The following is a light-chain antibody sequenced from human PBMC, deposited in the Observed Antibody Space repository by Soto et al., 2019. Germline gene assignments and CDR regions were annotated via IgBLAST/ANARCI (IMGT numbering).Light chain of an antibody. V-gene: IGKV1-27*01. CDR1: QGISTY. CDR2: AAS. Sequence: DIQMTQSPSSLSASVGDRVTITCRASQGISTYLAWYQQKPGKVPKLLIYAASSLHSGVPSRFSVRGSGTDFTLTISSLQTEDVATYYCQNYFSTPRTFGQGAKVEIK. CDR3: QNYFSTPRT. J-gene: IGKJ1*01.